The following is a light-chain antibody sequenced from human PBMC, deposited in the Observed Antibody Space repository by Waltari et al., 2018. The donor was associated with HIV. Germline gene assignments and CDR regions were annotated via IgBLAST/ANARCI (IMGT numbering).Light chain of an antibody. Sequence: EIVLTQSPGTLSLSPGERATLSCRASQTVDNNYLACYQHRPGQAPRLLIFGASSRATGIPDRFSASGSGTDFTLTISSLDPSDYALYYCQQYGTSPRTFGQGTRVEIK. CDR1: QTVDNNY. V-gene: IGKV3-20*01. CDR2: GAS. CDR3: QQYGTSPRT. J-gene: IGKJ2*01.